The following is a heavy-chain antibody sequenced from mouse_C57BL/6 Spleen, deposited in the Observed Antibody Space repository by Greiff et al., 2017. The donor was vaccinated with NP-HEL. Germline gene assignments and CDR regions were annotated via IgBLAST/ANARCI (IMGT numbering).Heavy chain of an antibody. D-gene: IGHD1-1*01. J-gene: IGHJ2*01. CDR3: ARSGTTVVATWDYFDY. CDR1: GYSFTGYY. Sequence: EVQLQQSGPELVKPGASVKISCKASGYSFTGYYMNWVKQSPEKSLEWIGEINPSTGGTTYNQKFKAKATLTVDKSSSTAYMQLKSLTSEDSAVYYCARSGTTVVATWDYFDYWGQGTTLTVSS. V-gene: IGHV1-42*01. CDR2: INPSTGGT.